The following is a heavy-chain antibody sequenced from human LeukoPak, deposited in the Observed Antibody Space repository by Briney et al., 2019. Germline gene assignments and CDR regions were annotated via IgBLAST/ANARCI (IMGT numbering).Heavy chain of an antibody. CDR1: DFAFSSHA. CDR2: ISISGTKT. Sequence: GGSLRLSCEASDFAFSSHAMTWVRQAPGKGLEWLSAISISGTKTYYGDSVKGRFTISRDNSKNTLYLQMNSLRAEDTAVYYCVKEESEMSTTHGWFDPWGQGTQVSVSS. J-gene: IGHJ5*02. CDR3: VKEESEMSTTHGWFDP. D-gene: IGHD1-1*01. V-gene: IGHV3-23*01.